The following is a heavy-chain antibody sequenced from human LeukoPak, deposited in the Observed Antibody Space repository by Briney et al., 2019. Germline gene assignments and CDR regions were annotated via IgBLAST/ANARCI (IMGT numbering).Heavy chain of an antibody. J-gene: IGHJ5*02. D-gene: IGHD1-26*01. CDR1: GGSLSSGDYY. Sequence: PSQTLSLTCTVSGGSLSSGDYYWSWLRQPPGKGLEWLGYIYYSGSTYYNPSLKSRVTISVDTSKNQFSLKLSSVTAADTAVYYCARDREGATNFDPWGQGTLVTVSS. CDR2: IYYSGST. CDR3: ARDREGATNFDP. V-gene: IGHV4-30-4*01.